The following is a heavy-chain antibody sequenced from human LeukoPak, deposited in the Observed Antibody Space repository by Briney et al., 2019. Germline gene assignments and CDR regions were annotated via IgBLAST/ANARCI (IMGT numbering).Heavy chain of an antibody. CDR3: AKWGDYDILTGYYVPDY. V-gene: IGHV3-23*01. Sequence: PGTSLRLSCVASGFTFTNYAMSWVRQAPGKGLEWVSAITGSEGSSYYADSVKGRFTISRDNSKNTLYLQVNSLRAEDTAVYYCAKWGDYDILTGYYVPDYWGQGTLVTVSS. D-gene: IGHD3-9*01. CDR2: ITGSEGSS. CDR1: GFTFTNYA. J-gene: IGHJ4*02.